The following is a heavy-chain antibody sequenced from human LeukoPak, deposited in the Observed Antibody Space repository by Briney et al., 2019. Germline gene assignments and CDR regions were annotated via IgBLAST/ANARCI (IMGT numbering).Heavy chain of an antibody. CDR2: IIPIFGTA. D-gene: IGHD2-2*01. Sequence: SVRVSCEASGGTFSSYAISWVGPAPAQGLEWMGGIIPIFGTAHDAQKFQGRVTLTADESTRTASMWRSSLRPADTAVYYCARCPWDCSSTSCYDYYYYMDVWGKGTTVTVSS. CDR3: ARCPWDCSSTSCYDYYYYMDV. J-gene: IGHJ6*03. V-gene: IGHV1-69*13. CDR1: GGTFSSYA.